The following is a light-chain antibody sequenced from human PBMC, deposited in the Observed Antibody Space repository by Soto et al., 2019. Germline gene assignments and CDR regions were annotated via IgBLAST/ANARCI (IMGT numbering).Light chain of an antibody. V-gene: IGKV1-39*01. Sequence: DIQLTQSPSSLSASVGDKVTITCRASQSIRCYLNWVRQKPGKAPQLLIYDASSLQTGVPSRFSGSGSGTDFSLTISSLQPEDFATYYCQQSYSTPPWTFGQGTKVEIK. CDR3: QQSYSTPPWT. CDR1: QSIRCY. CDR2: DAS. J-gene: IGKJ1*01.